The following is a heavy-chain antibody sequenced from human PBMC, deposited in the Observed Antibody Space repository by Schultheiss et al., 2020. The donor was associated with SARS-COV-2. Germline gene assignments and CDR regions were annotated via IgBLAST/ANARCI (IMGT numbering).Heavy chain of an antibody. CDR2: IYYSGST. D-gene: IGHD2-8*01. CDR1: GGSISSYY. J-gene: IGHJ6*03. V-gene: IGHV4-59*01. Sequence: SQTLSLTCTVSGGSISSYYWSWIRQPPGKGLEWIGYIYYSGSTNYNPSLKSRVTISVDTSKNQFSLKLSSVTAADTAVYYCARVYGYCTNGVCFYYYYYYMDVWGKGTTVTVSS. CDR3: ARVYGYCTNGVCFYYYYYYMDV.